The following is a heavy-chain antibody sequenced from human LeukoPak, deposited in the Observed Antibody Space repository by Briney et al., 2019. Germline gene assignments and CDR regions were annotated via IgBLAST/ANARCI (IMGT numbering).Heavy chain of an antibody. V-gene: IGHV5-51*01. CDR3: ARQSRVSGSWYIIDY. CDR2: IHPGDSET. J-gene: IGHJ4*02. CDR1: GYSFTSYW. Sequence: GESLKISCKGSGYSFTSYWIGWVRQMPGKGLEWMGIIHPGDSETRYSPSFQGQVSISADESITTAYLQWSSLKASDTAMYYCARQSRVSGSWYIIDYWGQGTLVTVSS. D-gene: IGHD6-13*01.